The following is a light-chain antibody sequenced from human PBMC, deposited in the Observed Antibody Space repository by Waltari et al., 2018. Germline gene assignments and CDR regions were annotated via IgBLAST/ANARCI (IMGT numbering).Light chain of an antibody. V-gene: IGKV3-15*01. J-gene: IGKJ2*01. CDR1: QSANSN. Sequence: EVVMTQSPATLPVSPGERATLSCRASQSANSNLAWYQQKPGQAPRPLIYGASTRAIGVPARFSGSGSGTEFTLTISSLQSEDFATYYCQQYFAWPPVHTFGQGTTLEIK. CDR3: QQYFAWPPVHT. CDR2: GAS.